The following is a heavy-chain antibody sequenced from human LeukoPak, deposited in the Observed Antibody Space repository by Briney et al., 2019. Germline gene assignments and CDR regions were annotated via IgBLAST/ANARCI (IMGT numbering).Heavy chain of an antibody. D-gene: IGHD5-12*01. V-gene: IGHV3-23*01. CDR3: AKAGLATNDY. Sequence: GGSLRLSCAASGFTFSSYAMSWVRQAPGKGLEWVPVISGSGGSTNYADSVKGRFTISRDNSKNTLYLQMNSLRAEDTAVYYCAKAGLATNDYWGQGTLVTVSS. J-gene: IGHJ4*02. CDR1: GFTFSSYA. CDR2: ISGSGGST.